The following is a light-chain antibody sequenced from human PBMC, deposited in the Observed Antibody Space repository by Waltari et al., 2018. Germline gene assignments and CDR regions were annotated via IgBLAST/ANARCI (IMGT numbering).Light chain of an antibody. CDR2: GAS. J-gene: IGKJ4*01. CDR1: QSISNF. V-gene: IGKV1-39*01. Sequence: TCRASQSISNFLIWDQQKPGKAPKLLIYGASTLQTGVPSRFSGSGSGTDFTLTISSVQPEDFAAYYCQQSYRIPPTFGGGTKVEI. CDR3: QQSYRIPPT.